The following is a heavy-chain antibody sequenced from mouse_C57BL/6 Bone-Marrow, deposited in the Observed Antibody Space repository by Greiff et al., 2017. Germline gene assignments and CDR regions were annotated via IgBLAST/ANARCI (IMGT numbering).Heavy chain of an antibody. D-gene: IGHD6-1*01. CDR2: IWSGGST. CDR3: AKKGGITSWYFDV. Sequence: VKLMESGPGLVQPSPSLSITCTVSGFSLTSYGVHWVRQPPGKGLEWLGVIWSGGSTDYNAAFISRLSISKDNSKSQVFFKMNSLQADDTAIYYCAKKGGITSWYFDVWGTGTTVTVSS. CDR1: GFSLTSYG. V-gene: IGHV2-4*01. J-gene: IGHJ1*03.